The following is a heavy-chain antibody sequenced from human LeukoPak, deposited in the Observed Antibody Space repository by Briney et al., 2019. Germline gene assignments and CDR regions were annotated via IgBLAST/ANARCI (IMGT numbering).Heavy chain of an antibody. CDR1: GFTFSIYS. Sequence: GGSLRLSRAASGFTFSIYSMNWVRQAPGKGLEWVSSIGSSSSYIYYADSVKGRFTISRDNAKNSLYLQMNSLRAEDTAVYYCARDSDGNFDYWGQGTLVTVSS. V-gene: IGHV3-21*01. J-gene: IGHJ4*02. CDR2: IGSSSSYI. CDR3: ARDSDGNFDY. D-gene: IGHD3-10*01.